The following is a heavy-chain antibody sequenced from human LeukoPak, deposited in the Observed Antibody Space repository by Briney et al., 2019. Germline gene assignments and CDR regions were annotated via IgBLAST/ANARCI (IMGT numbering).Heavy chain of an antibody. CDR1: HESLHGYF. CDR3: ASGVWSRRFAP. V-gene: IGHV4-34*01. D-gene: IGHD1-14*01. Sequence: SETLSLTRAVYHESLHGYFWSWIRQPPRKGLEWIGEMNDRGRTTYNPSLESRATISAETSKNQFSLKLTSVTAADTAVYYCASGVWSRRFAPWGQGTPVIVSS. CDR2: MNDRGRT. J-gene: IGHJ5*02.